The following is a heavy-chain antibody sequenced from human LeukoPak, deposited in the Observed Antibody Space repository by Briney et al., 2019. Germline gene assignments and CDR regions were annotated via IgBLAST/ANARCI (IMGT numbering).Heavy chain of an antibody. D-gene: IGHD6-19*01. J-gene: IGHJ4*02. Sequence: PGRSLRLSCAASGFTFSGYAMHWVRQAPGKGLEWVAVISYDGSNKYYADSVKGRFTISRDNSKNTLYLQMNSLRAEDTAVYYCARPYFGYSSGWYDYWGQGALVTVSS. V-gene: IGHV3-30-3*01. CDR2: ISYDGSNK. CDR3: ARPYFGYSSGWYDY. CDR1: GFTFSGYA.